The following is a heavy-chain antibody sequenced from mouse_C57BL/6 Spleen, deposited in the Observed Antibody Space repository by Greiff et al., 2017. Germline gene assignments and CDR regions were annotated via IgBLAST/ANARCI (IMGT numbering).Heavy chain of an antibody. J-gene: IGHJ3*01. V-gene: IGHV2-6*01. D-gene: IGHD2-1*01. CDR1: GFSLTCYG. CDR2: IWGVGNT. Sequence: VQRVESGPGLVAPSQCLSITCTVSGFSLTCYGVDWVRQSPGKGLEWLGVIWGVGNTNYNSALKSRLSISKDNSKSQVFLKMNSLQTDDTAMYYCASLYYADGFAYWGQGTLVTVSA. CDR3: ASLYYADGFAY.